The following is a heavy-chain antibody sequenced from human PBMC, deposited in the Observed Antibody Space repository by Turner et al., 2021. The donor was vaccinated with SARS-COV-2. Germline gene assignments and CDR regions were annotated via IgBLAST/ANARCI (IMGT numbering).Heavy chain of an antibody. V-gene: IGHV3-48*01. CDR1: GFTFSTYS. Sequence: EVHLVEYGGGLVQPGGYLSLPCVASGFTFSTYSMNWVRQAPGKGLEWVSYIDSSSSTIYYADSVKGRFTISRDNAKNSLYLQMNSLGADDTAVYYCASPFDYWGQGTLVTVSS. CDR2: IDSSSSTI. CDR3: ASPFDY. J-gene: IGHJ4*02.